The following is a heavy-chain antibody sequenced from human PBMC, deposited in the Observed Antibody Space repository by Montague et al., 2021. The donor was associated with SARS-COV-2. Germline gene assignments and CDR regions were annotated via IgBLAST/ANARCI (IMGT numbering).Heavy chain of an antibody. Sequence: SETLSLTCTVSGGSISSSSYYWGWIRQPPGKGLEWIGSIYYSGSTYYNPSLKSRVTISVDTSKNQFSLKLSSVTAADTAVYYCARDNRITVIVVVQGYGLDAGGQGTTVTVPS. CDR1: GGSISSSSYY. D-gene: IGHD3-22*01. CDR2: IYYSGST. V-gene: IGHV4-39*07. J-gene: IGHJ6*02. CDR3: ARDNRITVIVVVQGYGLDA.